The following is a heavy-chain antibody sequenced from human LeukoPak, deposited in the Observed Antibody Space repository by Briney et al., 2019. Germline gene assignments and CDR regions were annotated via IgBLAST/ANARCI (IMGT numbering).Heavy chain of an antibody. CDR3: ASLLEQDAFDI. Sequence: PGGSLRLSCAASGCTSSSYEMNWVRQAPGKGREWVSYISSSGSTIYYADSVKGRFTISRDNAKNSLYLQMNSLRAEDTAVYYCASLLEQDAFDIWGQGTMVTVSS. CDR2: ISSSGSTI. D-gene: IGHD3-10*01. V-gene: IGHV3-48*03. J-gene: IGHJ3*02. CDR1: GCTSSSYE.